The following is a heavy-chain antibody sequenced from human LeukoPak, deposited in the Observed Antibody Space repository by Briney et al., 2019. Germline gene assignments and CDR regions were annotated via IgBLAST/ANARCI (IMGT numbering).Heavy chain of an antibody. CDR1: GGSISSGDYY. Sequence: SETLSLTCTVSGGSISSGDYYWSWIRQHPGKGLEWIGYIYYSGSTYYNPSLKSRVTISVDTSKNQFSLKLSSVTAADTAVYYCARAAPGYTVRFDYWGQGTLVTVSS. CDR3: ARAAPGYTVRFDY. CDR2: IYYSGST. J-gene: IGHJ4*02. D-gene: IGHD6-13*01. V-gene: IGHV4-31*03.